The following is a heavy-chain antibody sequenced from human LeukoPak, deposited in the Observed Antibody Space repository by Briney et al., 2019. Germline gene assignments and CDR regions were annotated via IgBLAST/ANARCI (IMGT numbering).Heavy chain of an antibody. D-gene: IGHD2-15*01. Sequence: PGRSLRLSCAASGFTFSSYGMHWVRQAPGKGLEWVAVIWYDGSNKYYADSVKGRFTISRGNSKNTLYLQMNSLRAEDTAVYYCARVSIDCSGGSCYHHPDYWGQGTLVTVSS. V-gene: IGHV3-33*01. J-gene: IGHJ4*02. CDR2: IWYDGSNK. CDR1: GFTFSSYG. CDR3: ARVSIDCSGGSCYHHPDY.